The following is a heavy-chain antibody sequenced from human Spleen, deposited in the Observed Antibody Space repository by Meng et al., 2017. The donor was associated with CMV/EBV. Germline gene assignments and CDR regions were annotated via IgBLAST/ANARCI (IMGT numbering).Heavy chain of an antibody. D-gene: IGHD4-11*01. CDR2: IWYDGSNE. CDR1: GFTFRNYG. J-gene: IGHJ4*02. CDR3: AKDLARYSIISGNYDY. V-gene: IGHV3-33*06. Sequence: GESLKISCAASGFTFRNYGMHWVRQAPGKGLEWVAVIWYDGSNENYADSVKGRFTISRDNSRNTLFLQMSGLRAEDTALYFCAKDLARYSIISGNYDYWGQGTLVTVSS.